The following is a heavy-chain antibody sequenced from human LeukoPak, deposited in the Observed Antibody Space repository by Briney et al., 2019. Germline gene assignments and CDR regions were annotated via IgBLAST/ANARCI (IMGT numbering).Heavy chain of an antibody. D-gene: IGHD6-13*01. CDR2: ISSSSTI. CDR1: GFTFSSYE. CDR3: ARGDYSSSWYGGVVTHQFDY. J-gene: IGHJ4*02. V-gene: IGHV3-48*03. Sequence: GGSLRLSCAASGFTFSSYEMNWVGQAPGKGLEWVSYISSSSTIYYADSVKGRFTISRDNAKNSLYLQMNSLRAEDTAVYYCARGDYSSSWYGGVVTHQFDYWGQGTLVTVSS.